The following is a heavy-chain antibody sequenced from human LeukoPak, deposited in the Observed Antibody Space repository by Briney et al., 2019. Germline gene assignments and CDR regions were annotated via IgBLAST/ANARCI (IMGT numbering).Heavy chain of an antibody. CDR2: ISNDGGGT. CDR1: GFILNNYG. D-gene: IGHD3-22*01. V-gene: IGHV3-23*01. Sequence: GGSLRLSCAASGFILNNYGLIWVRQAPGKGLEWVSAISNDGGGTQYADFVEGRFTISRDNSKNTLFLQMSSLRAEDMALYYCAKGSSGYFADLWGQGTLVTVSS. J-gene: IGHJ5*02. CDR3: AKGSSGYFADL.